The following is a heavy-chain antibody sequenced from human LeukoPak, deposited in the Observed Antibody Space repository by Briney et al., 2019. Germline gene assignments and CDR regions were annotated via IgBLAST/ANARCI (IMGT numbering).Heavy chain of an antibody. V-gene: IGHV3-53*01. J-gene: IGHJ4*02. CDR2: ICSGGST. CDR3: ARVGGGYYFDY. D-gene: IGHD6-25*01. Sequence: GGSLRLSCAASGFTVSSNYMSWVRQAPGKGLEWVSVICSGGSTYYADSVKGRFTISRDNSKSTLYLQMNSLRAEDTAVYYCARVGGGYYFDYWGQGTLVTVSS. CDR1: GFTVSSNY.